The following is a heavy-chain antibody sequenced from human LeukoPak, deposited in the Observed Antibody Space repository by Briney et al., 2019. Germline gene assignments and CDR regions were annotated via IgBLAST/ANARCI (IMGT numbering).Heavy chain of an antibody. D-gene: IGHD6-19*01. CDR1: GFTFSSYA. CDR2: ISYDGSNK. Sequence: GGSLRLSCAASGFTFSSYAMHWVRQAPGKGLEWVAVISYDGSNKYYADSVKGRFTISRDNSKNTLYLQMNSLRAEDTAVYYCARDGSSGWYSWGDYYYYYGMDVWGQGTTVTVSS. V-gene: IGHV3-30-3*01. J-gene: IGHJ6*02. CDR3: ARDGSSGWYSWGDYYYYYGMDV.